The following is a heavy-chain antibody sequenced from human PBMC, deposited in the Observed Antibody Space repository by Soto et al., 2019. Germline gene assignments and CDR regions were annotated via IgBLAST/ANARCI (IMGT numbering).Heavy chain of an antibody. CDR1: GYTFTSYA. V-gene: IGHV1-3*01. CDR3: ARSTTVLMVYALYGMDV. J-gene: IGHJ6*02. D-gene: IGHD2-8*01. CDR2: INAGNGNT. Sequence: ASVKVSCKASGYTFTSYAMHWVRQAPGQRLEWMGWINAGNGNTKYSQKFQGRVTITRDTSASTAYMELSSLRSEDTAVYYCARSTTVLMVYALYGMDVWGQGTTVTVSS.